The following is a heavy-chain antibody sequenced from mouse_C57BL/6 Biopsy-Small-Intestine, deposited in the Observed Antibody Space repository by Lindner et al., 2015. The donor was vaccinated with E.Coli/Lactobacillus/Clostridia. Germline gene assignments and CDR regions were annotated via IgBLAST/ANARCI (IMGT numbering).Heavy chain of an antibody. CDR2: IIPIFGTA. CDR1: GGTFSSYA. V-gene: IGHV1-81*01. Sequence: SVKVSCKAPGGTFSSYAISWVRQAPGQGLEWMGGIIPIFGTANYAQKFQGRVTITADESTSTAYMELSSLRSEDTAVYYCARAYRGYSSGWYYYYGMDVWGQGTTVTVSS. CDR3: ARAYRGYSSGWYYYYGMDV. J-gene: IGHJ1*01. D-gene: IGHD1-1*01.